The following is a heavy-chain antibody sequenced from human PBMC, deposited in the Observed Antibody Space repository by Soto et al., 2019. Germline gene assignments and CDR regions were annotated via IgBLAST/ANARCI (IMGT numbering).Heavy chain of an antibody. CDR1: GGTFSSYA. CDR3: ARPTRVYSRHSPYYYYGMDV. CDR2: IIPIFGTA. D-gene: IGHD6-13*01. Sequence: GASVKVSCKASGGTFSSYAIRWVRQAPGRGLEWMGGIIPIFGTANYAQKFQGRVAITADGSTSTAYMELSSLRSEDTAVYYCARPTRVYSRHSPYYYYGMDVWGQGSTVTVSS. V-gene: IGHV1-69*13. J-gene: IGHJ6*02.